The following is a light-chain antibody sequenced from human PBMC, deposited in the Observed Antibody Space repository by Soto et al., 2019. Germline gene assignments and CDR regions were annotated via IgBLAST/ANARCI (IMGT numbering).Light chain of an antibody. CDR1: SRDVGGYSL. CDR3: CPRADTSSVL. V-gene: IGLV2-23*01. CDR2: EGT. Sequence: QSALTQPAAVSGSPGQSIIISCTGTSRDVGGYSLCSWYQQYPDKAPKLIIYEGTKRPSGVSNRFSGSWSGNTASLTISGLQAEDEADYYCCPRADTSSVLFGGGTKLTVL. J-gene: IGLJ2*01.